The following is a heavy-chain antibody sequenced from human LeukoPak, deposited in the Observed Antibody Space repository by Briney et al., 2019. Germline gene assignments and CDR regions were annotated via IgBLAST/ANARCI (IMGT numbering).Heavy chain of an antibody. CDR3: AKDLGNWNSEYYFDY. CDR2: IRYDGSNK. CDR1: GFTFSSYG. D-gene: IGHD1-7*01. V-gene: IGHV3-30*02. J-gene: IGHJ4*02. Sequence: PGGSLRLSCAASGFTFSSYGMHWVCQAPGKGLEWVAFIRYDGSNKYYADSVKGRFTISRDNSKNTLYLQMNSLRAEDTAVYYCAKDLGNWNSEYYFDYWGQGTLVTVSS.